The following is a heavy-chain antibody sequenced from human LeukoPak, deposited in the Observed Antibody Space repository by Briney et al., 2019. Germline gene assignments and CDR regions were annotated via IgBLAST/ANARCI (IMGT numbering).Heavy chain of an antibody. V-gene: IGHV3-48*03. CDR2: INSGCGPI. D-gene: IGHD5-18*01. CDR1: GFSFSTVE. J-gene: IGHJ3*02. CDR3: ARGSRGSSYGLAFDI. Sequence: GGSLRLSCAASGFSFSTVEMIWGRQGPGKGLEWVSYINSGCGPIYYTDSMKGRLTLSRENAKNCLYLQMNSLRAEDTAVYYCARGSRGSSYGLAFDIWGQGTVVTVSS.